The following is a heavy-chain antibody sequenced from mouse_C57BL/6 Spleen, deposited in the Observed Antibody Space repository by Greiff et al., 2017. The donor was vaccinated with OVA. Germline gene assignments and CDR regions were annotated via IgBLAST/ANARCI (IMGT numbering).Heavy chain of an antibody. D-gene: IGHD1-1*01. CDR1: GYTFTYYN. CDR3: ARSGITTVVATFDY. CDR2: INPNNGGT. Sequence: EVQLQQSGPELVKPGASVKIPCKASGYTFTYYNMDWVKQSHGKSLEWIGDINPNNGGTIYNQKFKGKATLTVDKSSSTAYMELRSLTSEDTAVYYWARSGITTVVATFDYWGQGTTLTVSS. V-gene: IGHV1-18*01. J-gene: IGHJ2*01.